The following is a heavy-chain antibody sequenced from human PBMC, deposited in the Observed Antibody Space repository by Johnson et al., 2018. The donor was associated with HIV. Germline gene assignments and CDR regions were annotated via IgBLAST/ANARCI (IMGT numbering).Heavy chain of an antibody. CDR1: GFTFSSYA. CDR2: ISSSGSTI. Sequence: VQLVESGGGVVQPGRSLRLSCAASGFTFSSYAMHWVRHAPGKGLEWVSYISSSGSTIYYADSVKGRFTISRDNAKDTLYLQLNSLTAEDTAVYYCARAGIVFDIWGQGTMVTVSS. D-gene: IGHD2-15*01. CDR3: ARAGIVFDI. J-gene: IGHJ3*02. V-gene: IGHV3-48*04.